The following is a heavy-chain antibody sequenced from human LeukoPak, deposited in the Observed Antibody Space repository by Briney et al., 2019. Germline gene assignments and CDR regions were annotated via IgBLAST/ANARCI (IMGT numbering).Heavy chain of an antibody. CDR1: GYSFTTYW. V-gene: IGHV5-51*01. Sequence: GEALKISFKGSGYSFTTYWSGWVRPMPGKGGEGMGIIYPGDSDTRYSPSFQGQVTISADKSITTAYLQWSSLKASDTAIYYCARRDPDYDMDVWGQGTTVTVSS. D-gene: IGHD2-21*01. CDR3: ARRDPDYDMDV. J-gene: IGHJ6*02. CDR2: IYPGDSDT.